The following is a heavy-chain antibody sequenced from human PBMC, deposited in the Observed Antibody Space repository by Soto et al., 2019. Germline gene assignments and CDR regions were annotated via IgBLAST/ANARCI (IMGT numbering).Heavy chain of an antibody. CDR2: ISYDGSDK. V-gene: IGHV3-30*03. CDR1: GFPFTSYG. CDR3: VGGEYYFDY. Sequence: QVQLVASGGGVVQPGRSLRLSCAASGFPFTSYGMHWVREGPDKGLEWVAIISYDGSDKYYADSVKGRFTISRDNSKNTLYLLMNSLRPEDTALDYCVGGEYYFDYRGQGTLVIVSS. J-gene: IGHJ4*02. D-gene: IGHD2-15*01.